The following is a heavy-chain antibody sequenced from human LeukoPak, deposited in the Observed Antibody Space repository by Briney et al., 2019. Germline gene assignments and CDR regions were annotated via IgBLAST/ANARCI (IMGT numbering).Heavy chain of an antibody. CDR1: GFTFSSYA. V-gene: IGHV3-30-3*01. D-gene: IGHD6-13*01. Sequence: GGSLGLSCAASGFTFSSYAMPWVRQAPGKGLEWVAVISYDGSNKYYADSVKGRFTISRDNSKNTLYLQMNSLRAEDTAVYYCARAPSYSSSWYDYWGQGTLVTVSS. CDR3: ARAPSYSSSWYDY. CDR2: ISYDGSNK. J-gene: IGHJ4*02.